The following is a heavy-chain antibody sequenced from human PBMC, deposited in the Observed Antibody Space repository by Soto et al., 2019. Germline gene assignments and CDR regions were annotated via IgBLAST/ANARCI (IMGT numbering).Heavy chain of an antibody. V-gene: IGHV3-72*01. CDR3: SKGASSPQTRDFDY. Sequence: EVQLVESGGGLVQPGGSLRLSCAASGFTFSDHYIDWVRQAPGKGLEWVGRSRDKANSYTPEYAASVKGRFTSSRDDSKNSLYLQMNSLKTEDTAVYYCSKGASSPQTRDFDYWGQGPMVTVSS. J-gene: IGHJ4*02. CDR2: SRDKANSYTP. CDR1: GFTFSDHY. D-gene: IGHD6-13*01.